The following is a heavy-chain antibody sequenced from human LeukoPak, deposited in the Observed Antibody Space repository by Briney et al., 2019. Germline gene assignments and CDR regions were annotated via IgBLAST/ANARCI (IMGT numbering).Heavy chain of an antibody. D-gene: IGHD1-1*01. V-gene: IGHV4-34*01. CDR3: ARRYTNYAPLDY. Sequence: SETLSLTCAVYGGSFSGYHWSWIRQPPGKGLEWIGEIYHSGGTNYNPSLKSRVTISVDTSKNQFSLKLSSVTAADTAVYYCARRYTNYAPLDYWGQGTLVTVSS. J-gene: IGHJ4*02. CDR2: IYHSGGT. CDR1: GGSFSGYH.